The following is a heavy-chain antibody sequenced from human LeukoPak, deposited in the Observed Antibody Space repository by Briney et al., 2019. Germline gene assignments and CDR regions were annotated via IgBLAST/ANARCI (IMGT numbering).Heavy chain of an antibody. D-gene: IGHD4-11*01. J-gene: IGHJ6*03. CDR2: ISGGGSTI. CDR3: ARGRYSNGHYYHVDV. Sequence: TGGSLRLSCAASGFTFSGYYMSWIRQAPGKGLEWISYISGGGSTIFYAGSVKGRFTISRDNARDSLFLQMDSLGADDIALYYCARGRYSNGHYYHVDVWGKGTTVTVSS. V-gene: IGHV3-11*01. CDR1: GFTFSGYY.